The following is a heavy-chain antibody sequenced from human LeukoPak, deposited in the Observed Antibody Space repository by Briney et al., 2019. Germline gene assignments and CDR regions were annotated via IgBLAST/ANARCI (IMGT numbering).Heavy chain of an antibody. CDR2: IKQDGSEK. CDR3: ARLIVGAIDY. J-gene: IGHJ4*02. V-gene: IGHV3-7*01. CDR1: GFTFSNFW. D-gene: IGHD1-26*01. Sequence: GGSLRLSCAASGFTFSNFWMGWVRQAPGKGLEWAANIKQDGSEKYYVDSVKGRFTISRDNAKNSLYLQMNSLRAEDTAVYYCARLIVGAIDYWGQGTLVTVSS.